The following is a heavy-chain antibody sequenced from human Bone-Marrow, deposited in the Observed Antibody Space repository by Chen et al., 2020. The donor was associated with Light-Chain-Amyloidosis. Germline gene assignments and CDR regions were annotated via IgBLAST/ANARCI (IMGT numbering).Heavy chain of an antibody. D-gene: IGHD5-12*01. V-gene: IGHV5-51*01. CDR2: IYPDDSDA. CDR3: ARRRDGYNFDY. Sequence: GESLKISCKGSGYTFPNYWIGWVRQMPGKGLEWMGVIYPDDSDARYSPSFEGQVTISADKSITTAYLQWRSLKASGTAMYYCARRRDGYNFDYWGQGTLVTVSS. J-gene: IGHJ4*02. CDR1: GYTFPNYW.